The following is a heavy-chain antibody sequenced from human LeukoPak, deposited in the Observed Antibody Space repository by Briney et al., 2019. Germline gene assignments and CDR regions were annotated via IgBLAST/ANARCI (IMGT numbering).Heavy chain of an antibody. V-gene: IGHV4-4*07. D-gene: IGHD3-3*01. CDR2: IHTSGST. CDR3: ARAGFWSGPNYYYGMDV. CDR1: GGSIIRYY. J-gene: IGHJ6*02. Sequence: SETLSLTCTVSGGSIIRYYWSWIRQPAGKGLEWIGHIHTSGSTNYNPSLKSRVTMSVDTSKNQFSLKMSSVTAADTAVYYCARAGFWSGPNYYYGMDVWGQGTTVTVPS.